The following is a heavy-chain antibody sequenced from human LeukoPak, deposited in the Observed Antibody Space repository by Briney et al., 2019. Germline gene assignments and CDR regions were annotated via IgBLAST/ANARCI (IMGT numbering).Heavy chain of an antibody. D-gene: IGHD2-8*01. CDR3: AKDRSCINDVCHGDFNY. J-gene: IGHJ4*02. V-gene: IGHV4-38-2*02. CDR2: AALGGGT. CDR1: NYSINSGDF. Sequence: SSETLSLTCAISNYSINSGDFWAWLRQPPGKGLEWIASAALGGGTHYNPSLKSRLSLSVDTSKHEFSLKLNSVTAADTAVYYCAKDRSCINDVCHGDFNYWGQGTLVTVSS.